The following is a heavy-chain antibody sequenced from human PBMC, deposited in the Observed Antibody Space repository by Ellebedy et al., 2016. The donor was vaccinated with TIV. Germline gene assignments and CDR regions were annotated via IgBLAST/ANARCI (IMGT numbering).Heavy chain of an antibody. CDR1: GYTFSNND. Sequence: AASVKVSCKASGYTFSNNDINWVRHATGQGLEWMGWMHPNSGNTAYAQTFQGRVTMTWDASISTAYMELSSLRSEDTAVYYCARVFCSGGACYLDAFDIWGQGTMVTVSS. J-gene: IGHJ3*02. CDR3: ARVFCSGGACYLDAFDI. D-gene: IGHD2-15*01. CDR2: MHPNSGNT. V-gene: IGHV1-8*01.